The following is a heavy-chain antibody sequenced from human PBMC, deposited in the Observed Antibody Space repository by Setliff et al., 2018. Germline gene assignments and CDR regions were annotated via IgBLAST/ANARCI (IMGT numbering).Heavy chain of an antibody. D-gene: IGHD6-13*01. Sequence: SETLSLTCTVSGGSISSGSYYWSWIRQPAGKGLEWIGRIYTSGSTNYNPSLKSRVTISVETSKNQFSLKLSSVTAADTAVYYCASLSPIAAAYDYWGQGTLVTVSS. V-gene: IGHV4-61*02. J-gene: IGHJ4*02. CDR3: ASLSPIAAAYDY. CDR1: GGSISSGSYY. CDR2: IYTSGST.